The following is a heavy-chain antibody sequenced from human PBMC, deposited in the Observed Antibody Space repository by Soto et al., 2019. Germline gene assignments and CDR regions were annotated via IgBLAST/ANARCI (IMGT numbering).Heavy chain of an antibody. V-gene: IGHV4-30-4*01. CDR3: ASSDDYVRFDY. J-gene: IGHJ4*02. D-gene: IGHD4-17*01. Sequence: QVQLQESGPGLVKPSQTLSLTCTVSGGSISSGDYKRSWIRQPPGKGLEWIGYIYYSGYTYNNPSLKSRVATSVDTSKNQFSLKLSSVTAADTAVYYCASSDDYVRFDYWGQGTLVTVSS. CDR2: IYYSGYT. CDR1: GGSISSGDYK.